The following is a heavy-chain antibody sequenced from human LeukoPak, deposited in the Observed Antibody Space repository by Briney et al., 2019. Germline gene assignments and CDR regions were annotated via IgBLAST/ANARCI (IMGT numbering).Heavy chain of an antibody. J-gene: IGHJ5*02. D-gene: IGHD4-11*01. CDR3: TRGPLTTVRYNWFDP. CDR1: GFFFTSYY. CDR2: INPSDGST. Sequence: ASVKVSCKASGFFFTSYYMHWLRQAPGQGPEWVGIINPSDGSTSYAQEFQGRVTMTRDTSTSTVYMELSSLRSEDTAFYYCTRGPLTTVRYNWFDPWGQGTLVTVSS. V-gene: IGHV1-46*03.